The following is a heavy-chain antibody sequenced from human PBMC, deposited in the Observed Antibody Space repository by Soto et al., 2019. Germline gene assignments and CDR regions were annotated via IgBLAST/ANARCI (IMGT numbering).Heavy chain of an antibody. J-gene: IGHJ6*02. V-gene: IGHV3-30-3*01. CDR2: ISYDGSNK. CDR3: ARVLGAAGNDYYYYGMDV. CDR1: GFTFSTYV. D-gene: IGHD6-13*01. Sequence: GSLRLSCAASGFTFSTYVMHWVRQAPGKGLEWVAIISYDGSNKYYADSVKGRFTISRDNSKNTLYVQMNSLRAEDTAVYYCARVLGAAGNDYYYYGMDVWGQGTTVTVSS.